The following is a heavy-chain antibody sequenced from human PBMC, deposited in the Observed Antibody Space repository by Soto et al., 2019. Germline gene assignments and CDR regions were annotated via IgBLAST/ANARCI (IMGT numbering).Heavy chain of an antibody. D-gene: IGHD6-13*01. CDR2: IVPIRRAA. CDR1: GGTFSSYR. V-gene: IGHV1-69*01. Sequence: QVQLVQSGAEVKKTGSSVRVSCKASGGTFSSYRLNWLRQALGHGLEWVGGIVPIRRAAEYAQGFQGRVTITADETTRTSYMELRSLKSQDTAVYYCVRDSGAKLSSSWGQGTLVTVSS. CDR3: VRDSGAKLSSS. J-gene: IGHJ4*02.